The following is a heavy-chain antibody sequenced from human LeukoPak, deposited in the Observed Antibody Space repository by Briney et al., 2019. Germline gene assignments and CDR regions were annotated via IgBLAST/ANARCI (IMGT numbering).Heavy chain of an antibody. D-gene: IGHD3-3*01. CDR3: ARDHRDYDFWSGGDFDY. CDR2: ISSSSSTL. J-gene: IGHJ4*02. Sequence: GGSLRLSCAASGFTFSSYSMNWVRQAPGKGLEWVSYISSSSSTLYYADSVKGRFTISRDNAKNSLYLQMNSLRAEDTAVYYCARDHRDYDFWSGGDFDYWGQGTLVTVSS. V-gene: IGHV3-48*01. CDR1: GFTFSSYS.